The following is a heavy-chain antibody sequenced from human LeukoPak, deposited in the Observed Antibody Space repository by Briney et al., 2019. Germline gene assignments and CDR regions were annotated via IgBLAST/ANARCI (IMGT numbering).Heavy chain of an antibody. J-gene: IGHJ4*02. CDR1: GFTFSSYA. D-gene: IGHD6-13*01. Sequence: PGESLRLSCAASGFTFSSYAMHWVRQPPGQGLEYVSAISSNGGSTYYATSVKGRFTISRDNSKNMLYIQMGSLRAEDMAVYYCARQATRIAAAGTSIDYWGQGTLVTVSS. CDR3: ARQATRIAAAGTSIDY. CDR2: ISSNGGST. V-gene: IGHV3-64*01.